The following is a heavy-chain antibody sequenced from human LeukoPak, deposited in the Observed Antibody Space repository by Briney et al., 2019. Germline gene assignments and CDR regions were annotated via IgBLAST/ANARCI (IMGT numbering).Heavy chain of an antibody. V-gene: IGHV3-21*01. CDR2: ISTTSDYI. CDR1: GFTFGGYS. D-gene: IGHD6-13*01. CDR3: ARGGIYSQGFDY. J-gene: IGHJ4*02. Sequence: PGGSLRLSCAASGFTFGGYSMNWVRQAPGKGLEWVSSISTTSDYIHYADSLKGRVAISRDNAKNSLYLQMNSLRAEDMAVYYCARGGIYSQGFDYWGQGSLVTVSS.